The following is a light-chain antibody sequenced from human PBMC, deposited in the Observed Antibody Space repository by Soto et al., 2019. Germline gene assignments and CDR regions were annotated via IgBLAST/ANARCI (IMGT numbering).Light chain of an antibody. CDR2: SAS. V-gene: IGKV1-39*01. CDR3: QQSYSTPYT. Sequence: DIQMTQSPSSLSASVGDRVTITCRASQSITRYLNWYQQKPRKAPKLLIYSASSLQNGVPLRFSAGGSGTNFTLTISSLQAEDFAAYYCQQSYSTPYTFGQGTKLEIK. CDR1: QSITRY. J-gene: IGKJ2*01.